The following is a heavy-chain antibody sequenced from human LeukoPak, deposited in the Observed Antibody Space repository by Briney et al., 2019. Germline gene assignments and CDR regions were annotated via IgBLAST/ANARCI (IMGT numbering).Heavy chain of an antibody. CDR1: GFTFNSHA. CDR2: ISGAGYST. D-gene: IGHD3-10*01. J-gene: IGHJ3*01. CDR3: AKDSTPWLGELFDAFDV. Sequence: PGGSLRLSCAASGFTFNSHAMSWVRQAPGKGLEWVSAISGAGYSTYYADSVKGRFTISRDNSKNTAYLHMDSLRADDTAVYFCAKDSTPWLGELFDAFDVWGQGTMVAVSS. V-gene: IGHV3-23*01.